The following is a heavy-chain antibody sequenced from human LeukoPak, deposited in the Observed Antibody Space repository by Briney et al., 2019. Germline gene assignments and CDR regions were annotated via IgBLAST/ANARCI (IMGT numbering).Heavy chain of an antibody. J-gene: IGHJ6*03. CDR1: GGSNSSGDYY. CDR2: IYYSGIT. V-gene: IGHV4-30-4*08. CDR3: ARVNTLAPLYYNSFMDV. Sequence: SETLSLTCTVSGGSNSSGDYYWSWIRQAPAKGLEWIGYIYYSGITHYNPALESRVTITVDTSNNQFSNKLSSVHAADNPLSYCARVNTLAPLYYNSFMDVGSKGSTVTVSS. D-gene: IGHD2/OR15-2a*01.